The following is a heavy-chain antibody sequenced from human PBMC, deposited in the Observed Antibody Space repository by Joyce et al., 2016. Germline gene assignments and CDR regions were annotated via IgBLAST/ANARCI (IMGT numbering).Heavy chain of an antibody. CDR2: ISYDGNNR. CDR3: AKNIREFYNYPPEDFDY. J-gene: IGHJ4*02. Sequence: GFTFSSYGMHWVRQAPGKGLEWVAVISYDGNNRYYADSVEGRFTISRDNSKDTLYLQMNSLRADDTAVYYCAKNIREFYNYPPEDFDYWGQGMLVTVSS. D-gene: IGHD5-24*01. V-gene: IGHV3-30*18. CDR1: GFTFSSYG.